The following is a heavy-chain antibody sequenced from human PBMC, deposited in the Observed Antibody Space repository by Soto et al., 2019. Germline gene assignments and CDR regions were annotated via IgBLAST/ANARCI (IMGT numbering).Heavy chain of an antibody. D-gene: IGHD2-8*01. V-gene: IGHV1-18*01. J-gene: IGHJ6*02. Sequence: GASVKVSCKASGYTFTSYGISWVRQAPGQGLEWMGWISAYNGNTNYAQKLQGRVTMTTDTSTSTAYMELRSLRSDDTAVYYCARDYGYCTNGVCSVLYYYYYYGMDVWG. CDR1: GYTFTSYG. CDR3: ARDYGYCTNGVCSVLYYYYYYGMDV. CDR2: ISAYNGNT.